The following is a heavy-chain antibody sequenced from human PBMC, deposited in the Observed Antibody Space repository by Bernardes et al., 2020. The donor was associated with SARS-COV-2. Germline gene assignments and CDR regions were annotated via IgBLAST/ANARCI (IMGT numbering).Heavy chain of an antibody. Sequence: ASVKVSCKASGYTFTGYYMHWVRQAPGQGLEWMGWINPNSGGTNYAQKFQGRVTMTRDTSISTAYMELSRLRSDDTAVYYCARSPYGSGSYYVNYWGQGTLVTVSS. CDR1: GYTFTGYY. D-gene: IGHD3-10*01. J-gene: IGHJ4*02. CDR3: ARSPYGSGSYYVNY. CDR2: INPNSGGT. V-gene: IGHV1-2*02.